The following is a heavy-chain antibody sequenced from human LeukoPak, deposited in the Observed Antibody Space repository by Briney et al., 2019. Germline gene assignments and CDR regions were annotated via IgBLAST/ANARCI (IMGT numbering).Heavy chain of an antibody. V-gene: IGHV4-38-2*01. CDR1: GYTSGYQ. D-gene: IGHD2-2*01. CDR3: ARVPGAYFFDY. Sequence: PSETLSLTCAVSGYTSGYQSGWIRQPPGKGLEWIGSLHHSGTTYYNPSLKSRVTMSVDTSKKQFSLNLSSVTAADTAMYSCARVPGAYFFDYWGQGILVTVSS. CDR2: LHHSGTT. J-gene: IGHJ4*02.